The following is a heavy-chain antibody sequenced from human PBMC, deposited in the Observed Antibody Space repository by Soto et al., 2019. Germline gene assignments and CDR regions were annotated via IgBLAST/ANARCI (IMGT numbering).Heavy chain of an antibody. CDR2: ISYDGSNK. V-gene: IGHV3-30-3*01. Sequence: QVQLVESGGGVVQPGRSLRLSCAASGFTFSSYAMHWVRQAPGKGLEWVAVISYDGSNKYYADSVKGRFTISRDNAKNTLYLQMISLRAEDTAVYYCARDSNYGMDVWGQGTTVTVSS. CDR3: ARDSNYGMDV. J-gene: IGHJ6*02. CDR1: GFTFSSYA.